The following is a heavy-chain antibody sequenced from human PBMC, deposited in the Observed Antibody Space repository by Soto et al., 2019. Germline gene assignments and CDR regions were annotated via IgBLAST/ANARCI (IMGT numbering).Heavy chain of an antibody. J-gene: IGHJ6*02. CDR3: ARPIAAHYYYYYGMDV. CDR2: IISSSSYI. D-gene: IGHD6-6*01. V-gene: IGHV3-21*01. CDR1: GFTCSSYS. Sequence: PXGALRVSCAASGFTCSSYSMNWVRQAPGKGLEWVSSIISSSSYIYYADSVKGRFTISRDNAKNSLYLQMNSLRAEDTAVYYCARPIAAHYYYYYGMDVWGQGPTVTVS.